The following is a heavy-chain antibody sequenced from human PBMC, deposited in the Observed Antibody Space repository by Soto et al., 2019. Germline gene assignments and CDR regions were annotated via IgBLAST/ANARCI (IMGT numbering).Heavy chain of an antibody. J-gene: IGHJ4*02. CDR1: GFTFSNYN. V-gene: IGHV3-48*02. Sequence: GGSLRLSCTASGFTFSNYNMNWVRQAPGKGLEWVSYINSGSSSIHYADSVKGRFTISRDNAKNSLYLQMNSLRDEDTAMYYCARLLYDFWSGYYPCDYWGQGTLVTVSS. CDR2: INSGSSSI. D-gene: IGHD3-3*01. CDR3: ARLLYDFWSGYYPCDY.